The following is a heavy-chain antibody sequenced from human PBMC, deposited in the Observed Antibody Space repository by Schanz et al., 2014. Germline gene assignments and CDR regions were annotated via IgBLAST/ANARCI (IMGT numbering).Heavy chain of an antibody. Sequence: VQLVESGGGVVRPGRSLRLSCAASGFTFSNYGMHWVRQAPGKGLEWVSYINGGGETTYYADSVRGRFTISRDNAKNSLFLQMNSLRAEDTAKYYCARGNYGMDVWGQGTTVTVSS. CDR3: ARGNYGMDV. V-gene: IGHV3-48*04. J-gene: IGHJ6*02. CDR2: INGGGETT. CDR1: GFTFSNYG.